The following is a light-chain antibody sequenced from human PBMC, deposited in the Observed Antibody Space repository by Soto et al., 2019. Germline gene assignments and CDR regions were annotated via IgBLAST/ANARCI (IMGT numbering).Light chain of an antibody. V-gene: IGKV3-20*01. CDR2: GAS. CDR3: QQYGSSPGT. CDR1: RSVTSRY. Sequence: EIVLTQSPATLSLSPGERATLSCRASRSVTSRYLAWYQQKPGQAPRLLIFGASIRDTGIPDRFSGSGSGTDFTLTISRLEPEDFAVYYCQQYGSSPGTFGRGTKVDIK. J-gene: IGKJ1*01.